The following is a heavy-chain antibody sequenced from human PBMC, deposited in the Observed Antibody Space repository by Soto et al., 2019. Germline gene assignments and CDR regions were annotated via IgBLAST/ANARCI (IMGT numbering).Heavy chain of an antibody. CDR1: GFTFSSYS. Sequence: EVQLVESGGGLVKPGGSLRLSCAASGFTFSSYSMNWVRQAPGKGLEWVSSISSSSSYIYYADSVKGRFTISRDNAKNSLYLQMNSLRAEDTAVYYCAIRGLYYYGSGSYYLYGMDVWGQGTTVTVSS. V-gene: IGHV3-21*01. D-gene: IGHD3-10*01. CDR3: AIRGLYYYGSGSYYLYGMDV. CDR2: ISSSSSYI. J-gene: IGHJ6*02.